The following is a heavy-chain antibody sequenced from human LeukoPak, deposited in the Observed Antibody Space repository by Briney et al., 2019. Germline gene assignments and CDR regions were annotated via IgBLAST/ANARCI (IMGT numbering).Heavy chain of an antibody. Sequence: PGGSLRLSCAASGFTFSSYGMHWVRQAPGKGLEWVAVISYDGSNKYYADSVKGRFTISRDNSKNTLYLQMNSLRAEDTAVYYRAKDGEPPFDYWGQGTLVTVSS. CDR3: AKDGEPPFDY. D-gene: IGHD1-26*01. J-gene: IGHJ4*02. CDR1: GFTFSSYG. CDR2: ISYDGSNK. V-gene: IGHV3-30*18.